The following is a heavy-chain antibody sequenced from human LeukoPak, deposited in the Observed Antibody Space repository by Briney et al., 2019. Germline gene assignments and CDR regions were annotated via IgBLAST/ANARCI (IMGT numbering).Heavy chain of an antibody. CDR3: ARDSAEQLADGFDI. CDR2: IIPIFGTA. V-gene: IGHV1-69*06. J-gene: IGHJ3*02. CDR1: GYSFTSYG. Sequence: SVKVSCKASGYSFTSYGITWVRQAPGQGLEWMGGIIPIFGTANYAQKFQGTVTITADKSTSTAYMELSSLRSEDTAVYYCARDSAEQLADGFDIWGQGTMVTVSS. D-gene: IGHD6-13*01.